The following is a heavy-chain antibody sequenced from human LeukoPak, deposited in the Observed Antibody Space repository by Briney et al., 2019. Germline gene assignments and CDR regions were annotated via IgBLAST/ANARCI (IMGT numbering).Heavy chain of an antibody. J-gene: IGHJ4*02. Sequence: ASVKVSCKASGYTFTSYYMHWVRQAPGQGLEWMGIINPSGGSTSYAQKFQGRVTMTRDTSTSTVYMELSSLRSEDTAVYYCARDRRVGYYDSSGYPYEPYYFDYWGQGTLVTVSS. CDR3: ARDRRVGYYDSSGYPYEPYYFDY. CDR1: GYTFTSYY. D-gene: IGHD3-22*01. CDR2: INPSGGST. V-gene: IGHV1-46*01.